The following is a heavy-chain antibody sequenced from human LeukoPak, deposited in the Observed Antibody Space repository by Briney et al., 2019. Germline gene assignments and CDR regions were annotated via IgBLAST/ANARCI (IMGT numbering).Heavy chain of an antibody. CDR2: IYTSGST. V-gene: IGHV4-4*07. CDR1: GGSISSYY. J-gene: IGHJ5*02. Sequence: SETLSLTCTVSGGSISSYYWSWIRQPAGKGPEWIGRIYTSGSTNYNPSLKSRVTMSVDTSKNQFSLKLSSVTAADTAVYYCARALLGYCSSTSCPYWFDPWGQGTLVTVSS. D-gene: IGHD2-2*01. CDR3: ARALLGYCSSTSCPYWFDP.